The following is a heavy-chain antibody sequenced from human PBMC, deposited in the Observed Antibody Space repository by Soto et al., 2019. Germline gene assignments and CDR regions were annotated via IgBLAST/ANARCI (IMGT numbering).Heavy chain of an antibody. Sequence: PSETLSLTCTVSGGSISSSSYYWGWIRQPPGKGLEWIGSIYYSGSTYYNPSLKSRVTISVDTSKNQFSLKLSSVTAADTAVYYCARQERVVITHYYYYGMDVWGQGTTVTVSS. V-gene: IGHV4-39*01. CDR3: ARQERVVITHYYYYGMDV. CDR1: GGSISSSSYY. J-gene: IGHJ6*02. CDR2: IYYSGST. D-gene: IGHD3-22*01.